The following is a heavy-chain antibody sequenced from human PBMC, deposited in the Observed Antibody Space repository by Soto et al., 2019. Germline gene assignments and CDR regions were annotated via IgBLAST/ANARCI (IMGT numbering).Heavy chain of an antibody. J-gene: IGHJ5*02. CDR3: ARVRGYDSSCIDP. Sequence: QVQLQESGPGLVKLSKTLSLTCTVSGDSITSGRYYWSWIRQHPGKGLEWIGYIHYSGSTYYNPSLNSRVTISVDMSENQFSLKLSSVTAADTAVYYCARVRGYDSSCIDPWGQGTLVTVSS. CDR2: IHYSGST. CDR1: GDSITSGRYY. V-gene: IGHV4-31*03. D-gene: IGHD3-22*01.